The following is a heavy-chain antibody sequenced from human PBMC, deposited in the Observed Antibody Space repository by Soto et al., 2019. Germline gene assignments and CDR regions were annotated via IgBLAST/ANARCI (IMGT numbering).Heavy chain of an antibody. D-gene: IGHD2-15*01. Sequence: QVQLVQSGAEVKKPGASVKVSCKASGYTFTGYYMQWVRQAPGQELEWMGWINPNSGGTNYAQKFQGWASRSRDTSISTGDMELSRMRSDDTAVYDCARDREGDSSGGSCYPAPYYYYYGIDVWGQGTTVTVSS. CDR2: INPNSGGT. V-gene: IGHV1-2*04. CDR3: ARDREGDSSGGSCYPAPYYYYYGIDV. J-gene: IGHJ6*02. CDR1: GYTFTGYY.